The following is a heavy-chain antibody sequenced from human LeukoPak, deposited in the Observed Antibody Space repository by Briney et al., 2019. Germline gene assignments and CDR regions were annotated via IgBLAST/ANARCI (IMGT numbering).Heavy chain of an antibody. J-gene: IGHJ4*02. Sequence: PGGSLRLSCAASGFTFSSYSMNWVRQAPGKGLEWVSSISSSSSYIYYADSVKGRFTISRDNAKNSLYLQMNSLRAEDTAVYYCARVGSGGGPFDYWGQGTLVTVSS. CDR3: ARVGSGGGPFDY. CDR1: GFTFSSYS. D-gene: IGHD3-16*01. V-gene: IGHV3-21*01. CDR2: ISSSSSYI.